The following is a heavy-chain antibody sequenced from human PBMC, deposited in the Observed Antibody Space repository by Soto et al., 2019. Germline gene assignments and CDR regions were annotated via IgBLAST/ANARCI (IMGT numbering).Heavy chain of an antibody. CDR3: AREGGNYYDSSGYYPLDY. V-gene: IGHV3-48*02. D-gene: IGHD3-22*01. CDR1: GFTFSSYS. CDR2: ISSSSSTI. J-gene: IGHJ4*02. Sequence: ESGGGLVQPGGSLRLSCAASGFTFSSYSMNWVRQAPGKGLEWVSYISSSSSTIYYADSVKGRFTISRDNAKNSLYLQMNSLRDEDTAVYYCAREGGNYYDSSGYYPLDYWGQGTLVTVSS.